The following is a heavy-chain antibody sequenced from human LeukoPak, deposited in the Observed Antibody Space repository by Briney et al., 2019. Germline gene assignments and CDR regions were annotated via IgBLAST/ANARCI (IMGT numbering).Heavy chain of an antibody. V-gene: IGHV3-21*01. D-gene: IGHD2-21*02. CDR2: ISSSSSYI. CDR1: GFTFSSYS. J-gene: IGHJ3*02. CDR3: ARDEAYCGGDCYPGVRAFDI. Sequence: KAGGSLRLSCAASGFTFSSYSMNWVRQAPGKGLEWVSSISSSSSYIYYADSVKGRFTISRDNAKNSLYLQMNSLRAEDTAVYYCARDEAYCGGDCYPGVRAFDIWGQGTMVTVSS.